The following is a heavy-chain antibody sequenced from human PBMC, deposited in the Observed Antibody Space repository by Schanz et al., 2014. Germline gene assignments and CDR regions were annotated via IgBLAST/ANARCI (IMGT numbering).Heavy chain of an antibody. J-gene: IGHJ5*02. Sequence: EVQLVESGGGLVEPGGSLGLSCAASGFTFSKAWMSWVRQAPGKGLEWVGRIKSNTDGGTTDYATPVKGRFTISRDDSKNTLYLQMNSLKSKDTSVYYCTSMATIPRNWFDPWGQGTLVTVSS. D-gene: IGHD2-2*02. CDR1: GFTFSKAW. CDR3: TSMATIPRNWFDP. CDR2: IKSNTDGGTT. V-gene: IGHV3-15*01.